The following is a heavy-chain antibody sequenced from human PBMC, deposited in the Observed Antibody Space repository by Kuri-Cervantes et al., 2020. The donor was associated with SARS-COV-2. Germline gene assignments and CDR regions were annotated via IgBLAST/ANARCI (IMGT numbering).Heavy chain of an antibody. V-gene: IGHV3-49*04. CDR3: TCDLYYAFLGYYDVMDV. D-gene: IGHD3-10*01. CDR2: IRSKDYGGTT. CDR1: GFTFGGYA. J-gene: IGHJ6*02. Sequence: GGSLRLSCTASGFTFGGYAMSWVRQAPGKGPEWVGFIRSKDYGGTTEYAASVKGRFTISRDDSKSITYMHMNSLKTEGTAVYYCTCDLYYAFLGYYDVMDVWGQGTTVTVSS.